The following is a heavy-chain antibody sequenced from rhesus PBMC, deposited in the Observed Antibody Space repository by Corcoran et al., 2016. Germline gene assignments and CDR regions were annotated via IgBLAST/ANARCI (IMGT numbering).Heavy chain of an antibody. J-gene: IGHJ4*01. Sequence: QVQLQESGPGPVKPSETLSLTCAVSGYSISRGYHWNRIRQPPGQGLELIGSIYGSGGSNYLNPSLKSRVTLSVDTSKNQFSLKLSSVTAADTAVYYCARDRGAYCSGGVCSTGYFDYWGQGVLVTVSS. CDR1: GYSISRGYH. V-gene: IGHV4S14*01. CDR3: ARDRGAYCSGGVCSTGYFDY. CDR2: IYGSGGSN. D-gene: IGHD2-39*02.